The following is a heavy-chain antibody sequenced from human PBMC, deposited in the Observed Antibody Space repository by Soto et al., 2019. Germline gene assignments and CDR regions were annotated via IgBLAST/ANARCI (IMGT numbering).Heavy chain of an antibody. D-gene: IGHD1-1*01. J-gene: IGHJ4*02. Sequence: SETLSLTCTVSGGSISGYYWRWLRQPPGKGLEWIGYIYNIGSTNYNPSLRSRVTMSVDTSQEQFSLKVSSVTATDTAVYYFSRHVNFPFPRTXFASWARRTLVTVSS. V-gene: IGHV4-59*08. CDR2: IYNIGST. CDR1: GGSISGYY. CDR3: SRHVNFPFPRTXFAS.